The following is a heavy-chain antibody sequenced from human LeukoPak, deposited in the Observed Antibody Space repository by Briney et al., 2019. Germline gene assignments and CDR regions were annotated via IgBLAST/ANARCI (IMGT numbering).Heavy chain of an antibody. Sequence: SVKVSCKASGGSFSSYAFSWVRQAPGQGLEWVGGIVPIFGTANYAHKFQGRVTITADNSTSTAYLELSSLRSEDPAVYYCARDLGYQLLWDDWFDPWGQGTLVTVSS. J-gene: IGHJ5*02. CDR1: GGSFSSYA. CDR3: ARDLGYQLLWDDWFDP. CDR2: IVPIFGTA. V-gene: IGHV1-69*06. D-gene: IGHD2-2*01.